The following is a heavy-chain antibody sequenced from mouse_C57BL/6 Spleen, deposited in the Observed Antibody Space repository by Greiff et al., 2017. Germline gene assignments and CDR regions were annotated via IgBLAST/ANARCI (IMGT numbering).Heavy chain of an antibody. Sequence: VQLQQPGAELVKPGASVKVSCKASGYTFTSYWMHWVKQRPGQGLEWIGRIHPSDSDTNYNQKFKGKATLTVDKSSSTAYLQLSSLTSEDSAVYYCAMMVTPSYYAMDYWGQGTSVTVSS. D-gene: IGHD2-2*01. J-gene: IGHJ4*01. CDR2: IHPSDSDT. CDR3: AMMVTPSYYAMDY. V-gene: IGHV1-74*01. CDR1: GYTFTSYW.